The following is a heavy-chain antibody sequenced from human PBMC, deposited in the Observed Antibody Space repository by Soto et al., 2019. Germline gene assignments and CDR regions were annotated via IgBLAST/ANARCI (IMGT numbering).Heavy chain of an antibody. V-gene: IGHV2-5*02. CDR2: IYWDDDK. D-gene: IGHD3-10*01. CDR1: GFSLSTRGVG. J-gene: IGHJ4*02. Sequence: QITLKESDPTLVKPTQTLTLTCTFSGFSLSTRGVGVGWIRQTPGKALEWLALIYWDDDKRYSPSLKSRLTITKDTSKDQVLLVMSNMDPVDTATYYCIRVLWFGELFWGQGTVVTVSS. CDR3: IRVLWFGELF.